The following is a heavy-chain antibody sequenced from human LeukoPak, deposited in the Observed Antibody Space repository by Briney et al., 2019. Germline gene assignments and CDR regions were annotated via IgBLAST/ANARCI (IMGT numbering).Heavy chain of an antibody. CDR3: ARASAYYYYYYYMDV. J-gene: IGHJ6*03. D-gene: IGHD2-2*01. V-gene: IGHV4-39*07. Sequence: SETLSLTRTVSGGSISSSSYYWGWIRQPPGKGLEWIGSIYYSGSTYYNPSLKSRVTISVDTSKNQFSLKLSSVTAADTAVYYCARASAYYYYYYYMDVWGKGTTVTISS. CDR1: GGSISSSSYY. CDR2: IYYSGST.